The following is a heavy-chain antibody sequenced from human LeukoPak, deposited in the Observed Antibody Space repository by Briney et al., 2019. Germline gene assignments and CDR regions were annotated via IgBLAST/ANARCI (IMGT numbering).Heavy chain of an antibody. CDR2: ISGSGGST. CDR3: AKSPYYDFWSAYFDY. J-gene: IGHJ4*02. V-gene: IGHV3-23*01. Sequence: GGSLTLSCAASGFTFSSYAMSWVRQAPGKGLEWVSAISGSGGSTYYADSVKGRFTISRDNSKNTLYLQMNSLRAEDTAVYYCAKSPYYDFWSAYFDYWGQGTLVTVSS. CDR1: GFTFSSYA. D-gene: IGHD3-3*01.